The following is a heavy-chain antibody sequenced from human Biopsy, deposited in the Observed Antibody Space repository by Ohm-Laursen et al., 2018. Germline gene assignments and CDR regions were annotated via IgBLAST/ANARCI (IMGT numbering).Heavy chain of an antibody. CDR3: TVDLGRGFH. D-gene: IGHD5-12*01. J-gene: IGHJ4*02. Sequence: GSLRLSCSASGFTFTHAWMSWVRQGPGKGLVWLGRIKSKSDGEATDYAAAVQGRFAISRDDSTNTFYLQMNSLKSEDTSVFYCTVDLGRGFHWGQGTLVTVSS. CDR2: IKSKSDGEAT. CDR1: GFTFTHAW. V-gene: IGHV3-15*01.